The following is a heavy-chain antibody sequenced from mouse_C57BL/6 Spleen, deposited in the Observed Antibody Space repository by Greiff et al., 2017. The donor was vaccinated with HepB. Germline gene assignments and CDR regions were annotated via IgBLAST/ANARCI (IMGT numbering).Heavy chain of an antibody. CDR1: GYSITSGYY. CDR2: ISYDGSN. D-gene: IGHD4-1*02. V-gene: IGHV3-6*01. J-gene: IGHJ4*01. Sequence: EVKLVESGPGLVKPSQSLSLTCSVTGYSITSGYYWNWIRQFPGNKLEWMGYISYDGSNNYNPSLKNRISITRDTSKNQFFLKLNSVTTEDTATYYCATTGTLYYYAMDYWGQGTSVTVSS. CDR3: ATTGTLYYYAMDY.